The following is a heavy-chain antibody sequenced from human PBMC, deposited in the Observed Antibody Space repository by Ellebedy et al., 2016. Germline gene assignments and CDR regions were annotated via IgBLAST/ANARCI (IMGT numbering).Heavy chain of an antibody. D-gene: IGHD4-17*01. CDR3: VRQRSDYGLH. J-gene: IGHJ4*02. CDR1: GYSMNRGYY. V-gene: IGHV4-38-2*02. CDR2: MFHSGST. Sequence: SETLSLXCTVSGYSMNRGYYWGWIRQPPGKGLEWIGSMFHSGSTYYSPSLKTRVTISLDTSKNHFSLKLTSVTAADTAVYFCVRQRSDYGLHWGRGTLVTVSS.